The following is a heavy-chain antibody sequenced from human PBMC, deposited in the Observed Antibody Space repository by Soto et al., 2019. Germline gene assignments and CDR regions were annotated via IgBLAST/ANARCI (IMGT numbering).Heavy chain of an antibody. V-gene: IGHV3-74*01. CDR1: GFTFRSYW. Sequence: PGWSLRLSCAASGFTFRSYWMHWVRQAPGKGLVWVSRISIDVSSTNYADSVKGRFTTSRDNAKNTLYLQMNSLRADDSAIYYCARGTAATAGIDYWGQGTLVTVSS. CDR3: ARGTAATAGIDY. J-gene: IGHJ4*02. CDR2: ISIDVSST. D-gene: IGHD6-13*01.